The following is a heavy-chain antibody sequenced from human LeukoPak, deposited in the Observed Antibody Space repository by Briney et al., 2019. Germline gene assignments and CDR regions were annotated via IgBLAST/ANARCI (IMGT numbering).Heavy chain of an antibody. CDR3: ARVAAMMSWFDP. V-gene: IGHV1-2*02. J-gene: IGHJ5*02. CDR1: GYTFTGYY. CDR2: INPNSGGT. D-gene: IGHD3-22*01. Sequence: ASVKVSCKASGYTFTGYYMHWVRQAPGQGLEWMGWINPNSGGTNYAQKFQGRVTMTRDTSISTAYMELSRLRSDDTAVYYCARVAAMMSWFDPWGQGTLVTVSS.